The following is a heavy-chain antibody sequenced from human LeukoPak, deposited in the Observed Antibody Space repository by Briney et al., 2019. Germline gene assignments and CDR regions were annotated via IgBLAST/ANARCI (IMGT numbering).Heavy chain of an antibody. J-gene: IGHJ5*02. CDR3: AREGTSGTHLNWFDP. CDR2: IYGSGST. V-gene: IGHV4-59*01. Sequence: SSETLSLTCTVSGGSISSYYWSWIRQPPGKGLEWIGHIYGSGSTNYNPSLKIRVTLSVDTSKNQFSLKLSSVTAADTAVYYCAREGTSGTHLNWFDPWGQGTLVAVSS. D-gene: IGHD1-1*01. CDR1: GGSISSYY.